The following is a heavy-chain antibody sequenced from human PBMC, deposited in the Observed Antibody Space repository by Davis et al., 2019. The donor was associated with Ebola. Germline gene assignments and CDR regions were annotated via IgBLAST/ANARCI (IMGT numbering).Heavy chain of an antibody. CDR1: GFTVSSNY. CDR2: IYSGGST. V-gene: IGHV3-53*01. Sequence: PGGSLRLSCAASGFTVSSNYMSWVRQAPGKGLEWVSVIYSGGSTYYADSVKGRFTISRDNSKNTLYLQMNSLRAGDTAVYYCARAARSCYPACGMDVWGQGTTVTVSS. J-gene: IGHJ6*02. D-gene: IGHD2-15*01. CDR3: ARAARSCYPACGMDV.